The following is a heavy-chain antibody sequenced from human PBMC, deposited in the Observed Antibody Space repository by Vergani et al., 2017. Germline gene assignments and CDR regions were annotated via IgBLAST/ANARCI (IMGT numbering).Heavy chain of an antibody. CDR3: AKDLTAPHQYDYVWGSXPDY. CDR1: GFTFSSYA. V-gene: IGHV3-23*01. D-gene: IGHD3-16*01. CDR2: ISGSGGST. Sequence: EVQLLESGGGLVQPGGSLRLSCAASGFTFSSYAMSWVRQAPGKGLEWVSAISGSGGSTYYADSVKGRFTISRDNSKNTLYLQMNSLRAEDTAVYYCAKDLTAPHQYDYVWGSXPDYWGQGTLVTVSS. J-gene: IGHJ4*02.